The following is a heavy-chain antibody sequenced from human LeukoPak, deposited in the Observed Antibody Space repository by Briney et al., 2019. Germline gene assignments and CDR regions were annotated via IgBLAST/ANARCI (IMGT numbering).Heavy chain of an antibody. J-gene: IGHJ4*02. CDR2: IYPGDSDT. CDR3: ATRYCSGGSCYSDLFPFDY. D-gene: IGHD2-15*01. CDR1: GYSFTSYW. V-gene: IGHV5-51*01. Sequence: GESLKISCKGSGYSFTSYWIGWVRQMPGKGLEWMGIIYPGDSDTRYSPSFQGQVTISADKSISTAYLQWSSLKASDTAMYYCATRYCSGGSCYSDLFPFDYWGQGTLVTVSS.